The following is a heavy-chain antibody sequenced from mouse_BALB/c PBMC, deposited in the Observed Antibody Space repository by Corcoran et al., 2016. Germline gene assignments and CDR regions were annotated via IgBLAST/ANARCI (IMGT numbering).Heavy chain of an antibody. CDR3: ARWSSNNGYYFDY. D-gene: IGHD2-5*01. CDR2: INTYTGEP. CDR1: GYSFTNYG. J-gene: IGHJ2*01. V-gene: IGHV9-3-1*01. Sequence: QIQLVQSGPELKKPGETVKISCKASGYSFTNYGMNWVKQAPGKGLKWMGWINTYTGEPTYADDFKGRFAFSLETSASTAYLQINNLKNEDTATYFCARWSSNNGYYFDYWGQGTTLTVSS.